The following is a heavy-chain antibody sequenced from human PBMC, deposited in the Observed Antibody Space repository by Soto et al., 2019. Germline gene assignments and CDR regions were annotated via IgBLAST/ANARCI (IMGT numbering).Heavy chain of an antibody. Sequence: QITLKESGPTLVKPTQTLTLTCTFSGFSLSSPAVGVNWIRQPPGKALEWLALIYWNDNNQYSPSLRSRLTITKDTSKHQVVLTMTNVDPADTATSYCAHGRGWLSDYWGQGTVVTVSS. V-gene: IGHV2-5*01. CDR1: GFSLSSPAVG. D-gene: IGHD6-19*01. J-gene: IGHJ4*02. CDR3: AHGRGWLSDY. CDR2: IYWNDNN.